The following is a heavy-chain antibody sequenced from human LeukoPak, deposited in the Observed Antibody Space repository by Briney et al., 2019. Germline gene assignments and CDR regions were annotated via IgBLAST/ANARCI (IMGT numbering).Heavy chain of an antibody. CDR2: ISAYNGNT. CDR1: GYTFTSYG. J-gene: IGHJ4*02. D-gene: IGHD1-26*01. V-gene: IGHV1-18*01. CDR3: ARDREYSGSYWTPVGYFDY. Sequence: GASVKVSCKASGYTFTSYGISWVRQAPGQGLEWMGWISAYNGNTNYAQKLQGRVTMTTDTSTSTAYMELRSLRSDDTAVYYCARDREYSGSYWTPVGYFDYWGQGTLVTVSS.